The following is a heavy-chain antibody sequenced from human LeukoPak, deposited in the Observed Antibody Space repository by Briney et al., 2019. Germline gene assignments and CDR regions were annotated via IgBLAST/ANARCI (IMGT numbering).Heavy chain of an antibody. Sequence: GGSLRLSCAAPGVTVSSNYMSWVRQAPGKGLEWVSVIYSGGSTYYADSVKGRFTISRDNSKNTLYLQMNSLRAEDTAVYYCARAPSELRYFDWSLGYWGQGTLVTVSS. D-gene: IGHD3-9*01. CDR2: IYSGGST. CDR3: ARAPSELRYFDWSLGY. V-gene: IGHV3-66*02. CDR1: GVTVSSNY. J-gene: IGHJ4*02.